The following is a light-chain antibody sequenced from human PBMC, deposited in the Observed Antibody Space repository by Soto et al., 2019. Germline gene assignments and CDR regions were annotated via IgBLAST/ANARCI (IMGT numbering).Light chain of an antibody. Sequence: DIVMTQSPDSLAVSLGERATMNCKCSGSLLYNSNNKNHLAWYQQKPGQPPQLIIYWASTRESGVPERFSGSGSGTDFTLTISSLEAEDVAFYWCQQYFDVPFTFGGGTKVDIK. J-gene: IGKJ4*01. CDR3: QQYFDVPFT. V-gene: IGKV4-1*01. CDR1: GSLLYNSNNKNH. CDR2: WAS.